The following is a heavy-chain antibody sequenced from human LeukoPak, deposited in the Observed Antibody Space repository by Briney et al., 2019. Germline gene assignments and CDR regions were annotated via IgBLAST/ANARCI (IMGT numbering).Heavy chain of an antibody. D-gene: IGHD3-3*01. J-gene: IGHJ4*02. CDR2: IYTSGST. CDR3: ARVLRFLAFDY. V-gene: IGHV4-61*02. Sequence: SETLSLTCTVSGGSISSGSYYWSWIRQPAGKGLEWIGRIYTSGSTNYNPSLKSRVTISVDTSKNQFSLKLSYVTAADTAVYYCARVLRFLAFDYWGQGTLVTVSS. CDR1: GGSISSGSYY.